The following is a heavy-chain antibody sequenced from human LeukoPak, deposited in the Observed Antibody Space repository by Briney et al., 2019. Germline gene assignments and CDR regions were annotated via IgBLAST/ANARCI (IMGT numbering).Heavy chain of an antibody. Sequence: SETLSLTCTVSGGSISSYYWSWIRQPPGKGLEWIGYIYYSGSTNYNPSLKSRVTISVDTSKNQFSLKLSSVTAADTAVYYCARHPRGEDFDYRGQGTLVTVSS. CDR3: ARHPRGEDFDY. CDR1: GGSISSYY. D-gene: IGHD6-25*01. J-gene: IGHJ4*02. V-gene: IGHV4-59*08. CDR2: IYYSGST.